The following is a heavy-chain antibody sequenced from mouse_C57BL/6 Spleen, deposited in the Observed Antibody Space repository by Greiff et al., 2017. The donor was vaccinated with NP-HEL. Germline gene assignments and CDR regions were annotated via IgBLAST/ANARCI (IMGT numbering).Heavy chain of an antibody. CDR1: GYTFTDYY. V-gene: IGHV1-19*01. D-gene: IGHD1-1*01. Sequence: VQLQQSGPVLVKPGASVKMSCKASGYTFTDYYMNWVKQSHGKSLEWIGVINPYNGGTSYNQKFKGKATLTVDKSSSTAYMELNSLTSEDSAVYYCARGEVERNWYFDVWGTGTTVTVSS. CDR2: INPYNGGT. CDR3: ARGEVERNWYFDV. J-gene: IGHJ1*03.